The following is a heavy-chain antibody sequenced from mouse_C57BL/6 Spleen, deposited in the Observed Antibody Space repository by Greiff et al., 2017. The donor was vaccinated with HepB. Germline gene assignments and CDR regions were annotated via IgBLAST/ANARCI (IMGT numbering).Heavy chain of an antibody. Sequence: VQLQQPGAELVKPGASVKLSCKASGYTFTSYWMHWVKQRPGQGLEWIGMIHPNSGGTNYNEKFKSKATLTVDKSSSTAYMQLSSLTSEDSAVYYCAPTAQVSYAMDYWGQGTSVTVSS. CDR1: GYTFTSYW. J-gene: IGHJ4*01. V-gene: IGHV1-64*01. D-gene: IGHD3-2*02. CDR3: APTAQVSYAMDY. CDR2: IHPNSGGT.